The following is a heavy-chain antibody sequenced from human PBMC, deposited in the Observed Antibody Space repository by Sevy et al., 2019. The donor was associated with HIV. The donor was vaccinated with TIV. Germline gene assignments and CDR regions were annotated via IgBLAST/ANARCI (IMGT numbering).Heavy chain of an antibody. CDR1: GDSISSGNHW. D-gene: IGHD3-10*01. J-gene: IGHJ6*02. CDR2: VYSSGRT. V-gene: IGHV4-61*02. Sequence: SETLSLTCTVSGDSISSGNHWWSWIRQPAGKGLEWIGRVYSSGRTMYNSSLKSRVTMSVDTSKNQFSLMVSSFIAADTAIYYCARDGIRRDYYHGMDVWGQGTTVTVSS. CDR3: ARDGIRRDYYHGMDV.